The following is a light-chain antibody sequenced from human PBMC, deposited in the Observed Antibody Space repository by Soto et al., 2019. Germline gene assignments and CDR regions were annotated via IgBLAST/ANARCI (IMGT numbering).Light chain of an antibody. J-gene: IGKJ2*01. V-gene: IGKV1-5*03. CDR2: KAS. CDR3: QQYNSYSVT. Sequence: DIQMTQSPSTLSASVGDSVTITCRASQSISSWLAWYQQKPGKAPNLLIYKASSLESGVPSRFSGSGSGTEFTLTISSLQPDDVATYYCQQYNSYSVTFGEGTKLEIK. CDR1: QSISSW.